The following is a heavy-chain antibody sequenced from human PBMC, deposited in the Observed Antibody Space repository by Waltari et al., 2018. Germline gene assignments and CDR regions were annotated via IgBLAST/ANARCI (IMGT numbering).Heavy chain of an antibody. CDR3: ARGFLWFGEFHPYGMDV. CDR1: GFTVSSNY. Sequence: EVQLVESGGGLIQPGGSLRLSCAASGFTVSSNYMSWVRQAPGKGLEWVSVIYSGGSTYYADSVKGRFTISRDNSKNTLYLQMNSLRAEDTAVYYCARGFLWFGEFHPYGMDVWGQGTTVTVSS. CDR2: IYSGGST. J-gene: IGHJ6*02. V-gene: IGHV3-53*01. D-gene: IGHD3-10*01.